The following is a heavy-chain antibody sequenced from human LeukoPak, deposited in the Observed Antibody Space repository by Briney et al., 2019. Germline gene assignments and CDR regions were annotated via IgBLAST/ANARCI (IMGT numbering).Heavy chain of an antibody. Sequence: GGSLRLSCAASGFSFSSYWMSWVRQAPGKGLEWVANIKQDGSEKYYVDSVKGRFTISRDNAKNSLYLQMNSLRAEDTAVYYCARDALTIFGVVILDAFDIWGQGTMVTVSS. CDR2: IKQDGSEK. V-gene: IGHV3-7*01. CDR1: GFSFSSYW. D-gene: IGHD3-3*01. CDR3: ARDALTIFGVVILDAFDI. J-gene: IGHJ3*02.